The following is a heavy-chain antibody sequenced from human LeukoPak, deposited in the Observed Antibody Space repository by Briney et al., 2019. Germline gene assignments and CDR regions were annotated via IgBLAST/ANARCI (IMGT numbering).Heavy chain of an antibody. CDR2: ISRGGSSK. CDR1: GFRLSDYY. J-gene: IGHJ5*02. D-gene: IGHD1-7*01. Sequence: GSLRLSCAASGFRLSDYYMSWIRQAPGKGLEWVSSISRGGSSKYFADAVKGRFTISRDNAKNSLDLQMDSLRPEDTAVYYCVRDGNWNYHPLDPWGQGTLVTVSS. CDR3: VRDGNWNYHPLDP. V-gene: IGHV3-11*01.